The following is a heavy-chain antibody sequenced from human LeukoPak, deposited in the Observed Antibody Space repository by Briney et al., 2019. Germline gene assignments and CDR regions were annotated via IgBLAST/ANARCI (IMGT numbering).Heavy chain of an antibody. V-gene: IGHV3-30*18. CDR2: ISYDGSNK. CDR1: GFTFSNHG. J-gene: IGHJ4*02. Sequence: PGRSLRLSCAASGFTFSNHGMHWVRQAPGKGLEWVAVISYDGSNKYYADSVKGRFTISRDNSKNTLYLQMNSLRAEDTAVYYCAKDGGIAVAGTFDYWGQGTLVTVSS. CDR3: AKDGGIAVAGTFDY. D-gene: IGHD6-19*01.